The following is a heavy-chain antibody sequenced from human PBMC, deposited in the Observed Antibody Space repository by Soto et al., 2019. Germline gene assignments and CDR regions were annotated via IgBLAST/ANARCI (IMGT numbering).Heavy chain of an antibody. Sequence: SETLSLTCTVSGGSISSGDYYWSWIRQPPGKGLEWIGYIYYSGSTYYNPSLKSRVTISVDTSKNQFSLKLSSVTAADTAVYYCARDAGESYGMDVWGQGTTVTVSS. CDR1: GGSISSGDYY. J-gene: IGHJ6*02. CDR3: ARDAGESYGMDV. D-gene: IGHD3-16*01. CDR2: IYYSGST. V-gene: IGHV4-30-4*01.